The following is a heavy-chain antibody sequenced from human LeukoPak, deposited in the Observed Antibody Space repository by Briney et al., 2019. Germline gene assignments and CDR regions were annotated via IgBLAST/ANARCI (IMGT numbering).Heavy chain of an antibody. CDR3: ARVGATRPPYYFDY. CDR1: GGSISSYY. V-gene: IGHV4-59*01. CDR2: IYYSGST. Sequence: SETLSLTCTVSGGSISSYYWSWIRQPPGKGLEWIGYIYYSGSTNYNPSLKSRVTISVDTSKNQFSLKLSSVTAADTAVYYCARVGATRPPYYFDYWGQGTLVTVSS. J-gene: IGHJ4*02. D-gene: IGHD1-26*01.